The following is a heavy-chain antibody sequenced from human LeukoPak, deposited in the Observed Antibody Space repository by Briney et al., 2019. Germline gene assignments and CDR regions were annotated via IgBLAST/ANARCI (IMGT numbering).Heavy chain of an antibody. CDR3: AREGHYDFWSSQHYFDY. D-gene: IGHD3-3*01. J-gene: IGHJ4*02. Sequence: GASVKVSCKASGYTFTSYYMHWVRQAPGQGLEWMGIINPSGGSTSYAQKFQGRVTMTTDTSTSTAYMELRSLRSDDTAVYYCAREGHYDFWSSQHYFDYWGQGTLVTVSS. V-gene: IGHV1-46*01. CDR1: GYTFTSYY. CDR2: INPSGGST.